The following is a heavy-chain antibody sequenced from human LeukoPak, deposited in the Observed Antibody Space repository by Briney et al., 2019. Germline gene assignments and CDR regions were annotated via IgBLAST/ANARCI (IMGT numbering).Heavy chain of an antibody. CDR3: AKDLAMQLVPYYYYYGMDV. J-gene: IGHJ6*02. Sequence: GGSLRLSCAASGFTFSSYAMSWVRQAPGKGLEWVSAISGSGGSTYYADSVKGRFTISRDNSKNTLYLQMNSLRAEGTAVYYCAKDLAMQLVPYYYYYGMDVWGQGTTVTVSS. CDR1: GFTFSSYA. D-gene: IGHD6-13*01. V-gene: IGHV3-23*01. CDR2: ISGSGGST.